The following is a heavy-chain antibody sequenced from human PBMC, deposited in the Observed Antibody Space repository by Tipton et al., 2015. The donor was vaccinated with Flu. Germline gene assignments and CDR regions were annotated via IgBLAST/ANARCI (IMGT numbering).Heavy chain of an antibody. V-gene: IGHV4-4*07. D-gene: IGHD5/OR15-5a*01. CDR1: GGSLSGYY. J-gene: IGHJ2*01. CDR3: ARGPLLDL. Sequence: TLSLTCTVSGGSLSGYYWSWIRQPAGKGLEWIGRIYTGGSSYYNPSLKSRVTISVDTSKNQFSLKLSSATAADTAVYYCARGPLLDLWGRGTLVTVSS. CDR2: IYTGGSS.